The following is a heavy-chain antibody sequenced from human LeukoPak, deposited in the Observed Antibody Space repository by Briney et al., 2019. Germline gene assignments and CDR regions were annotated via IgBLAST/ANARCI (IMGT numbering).Heavy chain of an antibody. CDR2: ISAYNGNT. V-gene: IGHV1-18*01. CDR1: GYTFTSYG. CDR3: ARDWNSNYVAY. D-gene: IGHD1/OR15-1a*01. Sequence: ASVKVSCKASGYTFTSYGISWVRQAPGQGLEWMGWISAYNGNTNYAQKFQGRVTITADESTSTAYMELSSLRSEDTAVYYCARDWNSNYVAYWGQGTLVTVSS. J-gene: IGHJ4*02.